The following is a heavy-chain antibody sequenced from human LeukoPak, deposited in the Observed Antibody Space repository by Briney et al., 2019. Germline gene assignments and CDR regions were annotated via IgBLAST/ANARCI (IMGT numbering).Heavy chain of an antibody. D-gene: IGHD5-18*01. CDR3: AIDPGTVDTPMVPVWDY. CDR1: GFTFSNYK. Sequence: GESLSLSCAASGFTFSNYKMNWVRQAPGRGLEWVSSISSTSTYIYYTDSVKGRFTISRDNAKNSLYMQMNSLRAEDTAVYYCAIDPGTVDTPMVPVWDYWGQGTVVTVSS. J-gene: IGHJ4*02. V-gene: IGHV3-21*01. CDR2: ISSTSTYI.